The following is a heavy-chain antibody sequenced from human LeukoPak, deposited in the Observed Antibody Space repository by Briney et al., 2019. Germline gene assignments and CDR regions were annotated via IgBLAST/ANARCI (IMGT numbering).Heavy chain of an antibody. CDR3: AGSYNWSDDFDY. V-gene: IGHV4-34*01. Sequence: SETLSLTCAVYGASFNSYYWRWIRQPPGKGLEWIGEINHRGTTDYNPSLKSRVTMSVDTSKNQFSLKLNSVTAADAAVYYCAGSYNWSDDFDYWGPGTLVTVSS. J-gene: IGHJ4*02. D-gene: IGHD1-1*01. CDR1: GASFNSYY. CDR2: INHRGTT.